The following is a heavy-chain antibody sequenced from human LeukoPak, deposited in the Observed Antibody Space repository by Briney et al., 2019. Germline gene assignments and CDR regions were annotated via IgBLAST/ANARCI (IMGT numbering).Heavy chain of an antibody. CDR3: ASSYCSGGSCYSYFDY. CDR1: GYRFTSYW. D-gene: IGHD2-15*01. CDR2: IYPGDSDI. V-gene: IGHV5-51*01. Sequence: GGSLKISFKGSGYRFTSYWIGWGRPMPGKGLEWMGIIYPGDSDIRYSPSFQGQVTISADKSISTAYLQWSSLKASDTAMYYCASSYCSGGSCYSYFDYWGQGTLVTVSS. J-gene: IGHJ4*02.